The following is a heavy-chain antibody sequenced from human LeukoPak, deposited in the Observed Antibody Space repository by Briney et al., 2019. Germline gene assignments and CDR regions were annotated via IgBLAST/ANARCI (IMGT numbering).Heavy chain of an antibody. J-gene: IGHJ4*02. CDR1: GFTFSSYS. D-gene: IGHD3-16*01. Sequence: GGSLRLSCAASGFTFSSYSMNWVRQAPGKGLEWVSSISSSSSYIYYADSVKGRFTISRDNAKNSLYLQMNSLRAEDTAVYYCARGRDYIWGSYDYWGQGTLVTASS. V-gene: IGHV3-21*01. CDR2: ISSSSSYI. CDR3: ARGRDYIWGSYDY.